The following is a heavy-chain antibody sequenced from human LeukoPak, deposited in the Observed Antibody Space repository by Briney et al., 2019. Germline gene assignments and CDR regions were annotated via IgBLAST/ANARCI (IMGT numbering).Heavy chain of an antibody. Sequence: SETLSLTCTVSGGSISSYYWNWIRQPAGKGLEWIGHIYSSGTTNYSPSLKSRVTISVDKSKNHFSLKLSSVTAADTAVYYCARESAYDSSLYYWGQGTLVTVSS. CDR3: ARESAYDSSLYY. V-gene: IGHV4-4*07. J-gene: IGHJ4*02. CDR2: IYSSGTT. CDR1: GGSISSYY. D-gene: IGHD5-12*01.